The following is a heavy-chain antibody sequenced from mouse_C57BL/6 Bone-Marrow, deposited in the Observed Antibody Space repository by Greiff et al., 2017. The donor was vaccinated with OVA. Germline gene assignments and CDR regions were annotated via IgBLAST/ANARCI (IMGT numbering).Heavy chain of an antibody. V-gene: IGHV3-6*01. D-gene: IGHD1-1*01. CDR3: AREVHYGSSYSWFAY. J-gene: IGHJ3*01. CDR1: GYSITSGYY. Sequence: EVQLVESGPGLVKPSQSLSLTCSVTGYSITSGYYWNWIRQFPGNKLEWMGYISYDGSNNYNPSLKNRISITRDTSKNQFFLKLNSVTTEDTATYYCAREVHYGSSYSWFAYWGQGTLVTVSA. CDR2: ISYDGSN.